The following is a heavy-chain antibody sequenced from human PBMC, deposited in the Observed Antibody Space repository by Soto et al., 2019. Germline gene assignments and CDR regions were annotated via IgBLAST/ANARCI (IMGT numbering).Heavy chain of an antibody. J-gene: IGHJ3*02. D-gene: IGHD1-1*01. V-gene: IGHV3-48*02. Sequence: GGSLRLSCVASGFTFSSYSMNWVRQAPGKGLGWVSKITSSSSTIYYADSVKGRFTISRDNAKNSLYLQMDSLRDEDTAVYYCARDFHTTEDAFDIWGQGTMVTVSS. CDR2: ITSSSSTI. CDR1: GFTFSSYS. CDR3: ARDFHTTEDAFDI.